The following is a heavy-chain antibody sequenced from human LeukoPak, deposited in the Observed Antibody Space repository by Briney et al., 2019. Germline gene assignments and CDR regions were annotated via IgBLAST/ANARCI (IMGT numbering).Heavy chain of an antibody. D-gene: IGHD3-22*01. J-gene: IGHJ6*02. V-gene: IGHV3-33*01. CDR3: ARERIVVVPPYYYGMDV. CDR1: GFTFSSYG. CDR2: IWYDGSNK. Sequence: GGSLRLSCAASGFTFSSYGMHWVRQAPGKGLGWVAVIWYDGSNKYYADSVKGRFTISRDNSKNTLYLQMNSLRAEDTAVYYCARERIVVVPPYYYGMDVWGQGTTVTVSS.